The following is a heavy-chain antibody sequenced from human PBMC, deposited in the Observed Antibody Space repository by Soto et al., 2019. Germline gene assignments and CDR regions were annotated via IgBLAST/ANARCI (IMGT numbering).Heavy chain of an antibody. V-gene: IGHV1-18*04. CDR3: ARLGGRYDFWSGYFPGFDY. J-gene: IGHJ4*02. Sequence: SVKVSCKASCYTFTSYGISWVRQAPVQGLEWMGWISAYNGNTNYAQKLQGRVTMTTDTSTSTAYMELRSLRSDDTAVYYCARLGGRYDFWSGYFPGFDYWGQGTLVTVYS. D-gene: IGHD3-3*01. CDR2: ISAYNGNT. CDR1: CYTFTSYG.